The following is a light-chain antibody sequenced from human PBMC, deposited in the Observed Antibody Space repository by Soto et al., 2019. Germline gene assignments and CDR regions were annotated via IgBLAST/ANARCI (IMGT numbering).Light chain of an antibody. CDR1: SSDVGAYNY. CDR2: EVT. CDR3: TSYAGSNNWV. J-gene: IGLJ3*02. V-gene: IGLV2-8*01. Sequence: QSALTQPPSASGSPGQSVTISCTGTSSDVGAYNYVSWYQQHPGKAPKLMLYEVTKRPSGVPDRFSGSKSDNTASLTVSGLQAEDEADYYCTSYAGSNNWVFGGGTQLTVL.